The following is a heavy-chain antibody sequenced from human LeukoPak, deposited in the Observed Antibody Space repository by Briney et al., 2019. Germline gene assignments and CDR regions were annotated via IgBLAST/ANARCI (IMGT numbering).Heavy chain of an antibody. CDR1: GFTSSSYS. CDR2: ISNSGTYT. D-gene: IGHD6-19*01. V-gene: IGHV3-21*05. Sequence: KPGWSLRLSCAASGFTSSSYSMNWVRQAPGKGLEWVSYISNSGTYTNYADSVRGRFTISRDNAKHSLYLQMNSLRAEDTAVYYCARSRGAGPGAYFDYWGQGTLVTVSS. CDR3: ARSRGAGPGAYFDY. J-gene: IGHJ4*02.